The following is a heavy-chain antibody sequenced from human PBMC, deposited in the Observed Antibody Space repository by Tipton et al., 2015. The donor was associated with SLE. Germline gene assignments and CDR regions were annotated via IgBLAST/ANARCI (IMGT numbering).Heavy chain of an antibody. CDR1: GGSISSSDW. J-gene: IGHJ3*02. CDR3: ASHYYDSSGYDDAFDI. D-gene: IGHD3-22*01. V-gene: IGHV4-4*02. Sequence: TLSLTCAVSGGSISSSDWWSWVRQPPGKGLEWIGEIYHSGSTNYNPSLKSRVTISVDTSKNQFSLKLSSVTAADTAVYYCASHYYDSSGYDDAFDIWGQGTMVTVSS. CDR2: IYHSGST.